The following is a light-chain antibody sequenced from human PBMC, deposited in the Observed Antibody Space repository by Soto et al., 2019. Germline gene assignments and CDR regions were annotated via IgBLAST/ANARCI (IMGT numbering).Light chain of an antibody. CDR1: QSVSSSY. Sequence: ESVLTQSPGTLSMSPGERATLSCRASQSVSSSYSAWYQQKPGQAPRLLIYGASRRSTGIPDRFSGSGSGTDFTLTIRSPEPDDFAVYYCQQYCSSPFTYGRGTKVDIK. CDR3: QQYCSSPFT. J-gene: IGKJ3*01. CDR2: GAS. V-gene: IGKV3-20*01.